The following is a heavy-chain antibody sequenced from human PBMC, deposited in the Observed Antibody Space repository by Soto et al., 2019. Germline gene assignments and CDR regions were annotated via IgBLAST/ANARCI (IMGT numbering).Heavy chain of an antibody. J-gene: IGHJ4*02. Sequence: QVQLQESGPGLVKPSETLSLTCTVSGGSISSYYWSWIRQPPGKGLEWIGYIYYSGSTNYNPSLKSRVTISVDTSKNQFSLKLSSVTAADTAVYYCARGDDYSNPHRQWGQGTLVTVSS. CDR1: GGSISSYY. CDR3: ARGDDYSNPHRQ. V-gene: IGHV4-59*01. CDR2: IYYSGST. D-gene: IGHD4-4*01.